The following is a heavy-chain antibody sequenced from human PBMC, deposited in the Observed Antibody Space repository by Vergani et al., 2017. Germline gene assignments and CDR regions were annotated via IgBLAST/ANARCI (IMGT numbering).Heavy chain of an antibody. V-gene: IGHV4-38-2*02. CDR2: IYHSGST. D-gene: IGHD1-14*01. Sequence: QVQLQESGPGLVKPSETLSLTCTVSGYSISSGYYWGWIRQPPGKGLEWIGSIYHSGSTYYNPSLKRRVTISVDTSKNQFSLKLSSVTAADTAVYYCARPGTTDPWGQGTLVTVSS. CDR3: ARPGTTDP. CDR1: GYSISSGYY. J-gene: IGHJ5*02.